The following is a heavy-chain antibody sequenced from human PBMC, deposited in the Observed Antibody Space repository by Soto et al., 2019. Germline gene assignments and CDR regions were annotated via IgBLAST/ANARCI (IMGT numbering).Heavy chain of an antibody. Sequence: QVQLQESGPGLVTPSETLSLTCSFSGDSVTSHYLTWIRQSPEKGLEWIGYMHYTGFSHYNPSLKSRLTISVDKSKNQFTLQLTSVTVADTAVYYCATSYGNAWHTYWGQGTQVTVSS. V-gene: IGHV4-59*02. J-gene: IGHJ4*02. CDR2: MHYTGFS. D-gene: IGHD3-10*01. CDR3: ATSYGNAWHTY. CDR1: GDSVTSHY.